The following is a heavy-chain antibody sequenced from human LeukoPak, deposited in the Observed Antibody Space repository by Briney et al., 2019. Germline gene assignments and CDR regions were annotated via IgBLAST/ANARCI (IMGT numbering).Heavy chain of an antibody. V-gene: IGHV4-59*01. CDR1: GFTFSSYE. CDR2: IYYSGST. D-gene: IGHD6-13*01. CDR3: ARVTGYRIEDYFDY. Sequence: GSLRLSCAASGFTFSSYEMNWVRQAPGKGLEWIGYIYYSGSTNYNPSLKSRVTISVETSKNEFSLKLRSVTAADTAVYYCARVTGYRIEDYFDYWGQGTLVTVSS. J-gene: IGHJ4*02.